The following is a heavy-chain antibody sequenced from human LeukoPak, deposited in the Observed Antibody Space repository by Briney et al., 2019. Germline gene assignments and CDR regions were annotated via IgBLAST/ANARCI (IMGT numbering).Heavy chain of an antibody. Sequence: SETLSLTCTVSGYSINSGYYWGWIRQPPGKGLEWIAIIYHSGSTNYNPSLKSRVTISVDKSKNQFSLKLSSVTAADTAVYYCARAFVAYDAFDIWGQGTMVTVSS. CDR1: GYSINSGYY. D-gene: IGHD3-3*02. V-gene: IGHV4-38-2*02. J-gene: IGHJ3*02. CDR2: IYHSGST. CDR3: ARAFVAYDAFDI.